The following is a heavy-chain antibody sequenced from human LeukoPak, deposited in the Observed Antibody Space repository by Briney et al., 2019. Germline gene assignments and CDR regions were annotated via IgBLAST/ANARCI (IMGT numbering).Heavy chain of an antibody. Sequence: SETLSLTCTVSGGSISSGDYYWSWIRQAPGKGLEWIGYIYYSGTTYYNPSLKSRVTISVDTSKNQFSLKLTSVTAADTAVYCCARGYCGGDCYPGYPPKGWFDPWGQGTLVTVSS. CDR2: IYYSGTT. CDR1: GGSISSGDYY. V-gene: IGHV4-30-4*01. CDR3: ARGYCGGDCYPGYPPKGWFDP. D-gene: IGHD2-21*02. J-gene: IGHJ5*02.